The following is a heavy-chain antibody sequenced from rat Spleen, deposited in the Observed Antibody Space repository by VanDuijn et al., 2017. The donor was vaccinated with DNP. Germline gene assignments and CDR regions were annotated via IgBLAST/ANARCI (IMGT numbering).Heavy chain of an antibody. CDR1: GYSITSNFK. D-gene: IGHD1-1*01. CDR3: ARLRLEWEVRAMDA. Sequence: EVQLQESGPGLVKPSQSLSLTCSVTGYSITSNFKWSWIRKFPGNKLEWMGYINSAGSTDYNPSLKSRISITRDTSKNQFFLQLNSLTTEDTATYYCARLRLEWEVRAMDAWGQGTSVTVSS. J-gene: IGHJ4*01. V-gene: IGHV3-3*01. CDR2: INSAGST.